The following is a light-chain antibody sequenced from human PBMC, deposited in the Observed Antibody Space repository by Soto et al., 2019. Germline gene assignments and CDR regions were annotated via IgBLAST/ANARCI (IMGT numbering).Light chain of an antibody. J-gene: IGLJ1*01. Sequence: QSVLTQPRSVSGSPGQSVTISCTGTSSDVGGYNYVSWYQQHPGKAPKLMIYDVTTRPSGVPDRFSGSKSGNTASLTISGLQAEDEADYYCSSHAGSSVGFGTGTKVTDL. CDR1: SSDVGGYNY. CDR2: DVT. V-gene: IGLV2-11*01. CDR3: SSHAGSSVG.